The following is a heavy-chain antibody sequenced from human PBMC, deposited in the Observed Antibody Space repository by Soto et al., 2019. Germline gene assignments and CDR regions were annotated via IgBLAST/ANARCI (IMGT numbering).Heavy chain of an antibody. CDR1: GGSISSYY. Sequence: LSLTCTVSGGSISSYYWSWIRQPPGKGLEWIGYIYYSGSTNYNPSLKSRVTISVDTSKNQFSLKLSSVTAADTAVYYCARGGQQPASGWFDPWGQGTLVTVSS. J-gene: IGHJ5*02. V-gene: IGHV4-59*01. D-gene: IGHD6-13*01. CDR3: ARGGQQPASGWFDP. CDR2: IYYSGST.